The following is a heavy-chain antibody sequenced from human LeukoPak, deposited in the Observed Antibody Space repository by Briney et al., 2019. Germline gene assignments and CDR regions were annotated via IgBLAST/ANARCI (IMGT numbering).Heavy chain of an antibody. CDR1: GFTFSTYW. CDR3: AISPDYDSSGYYFRY. CDR2: INQDGSEK. J-gene: IGHJ4*02. Sequence: GGSLRLSCAASGFTFSTYWMSWVRQAPGKGLEWVANINQDGSEKYYVDSVKGRFTISRDNAKNSFYLQMNSLRAEDTALYYCAISPDYDSSGYYFRYWGQGTLVTVSS. V-gene: IGHV3-7*01. D-gene: IGHD3-22*01.